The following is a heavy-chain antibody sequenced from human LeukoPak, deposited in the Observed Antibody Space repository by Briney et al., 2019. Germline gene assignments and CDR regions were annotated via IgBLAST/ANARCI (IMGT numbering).Heavy chain of an antibody. CDR3: ASQFEYSSSFDY. CDR2: IYPGDSDT. J-gene: IGHJ4*02. D-gene: IGHD6-6*01. Sequence: GESLEISCKGSGYRFTSYWIGWVRQMPGKGLGWMGIIYPGDSDTRYSPSFQGQVTISADKSISTAYLQWSSLKASDTAMYYCASQFEYSSSFDYWGQGTLVTVSS. CDR1: GYRFTSYW. V-gene: IGHV5-51*01.